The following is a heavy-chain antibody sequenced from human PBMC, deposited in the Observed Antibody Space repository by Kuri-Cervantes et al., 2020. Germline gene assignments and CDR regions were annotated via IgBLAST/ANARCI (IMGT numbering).Heavy chain of an antibody. CDR2: ISAYNGNT. CDR1: GYTFTSYG. CDR3: ARAHRYFDWLPQAPPDAFDI. J-gene: IGHJ3*02. V-gene: IGHV1-18*01. Sequence: ASVKVSCKASGYTFTSYGISWVRQAPGQGLEWMGWISAYNGNTNYAQKLQGRVTMTTDTSTSTAYMELRSLRSDDTAVYYCARAHRYFDWLPQAPPDAFDIWGQGTMVTVSS. D-gene: IGHD3-9*01.